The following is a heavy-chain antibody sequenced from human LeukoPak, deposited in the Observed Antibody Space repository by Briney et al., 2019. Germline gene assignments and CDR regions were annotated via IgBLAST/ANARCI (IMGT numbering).Heavy chain of an antibody. J-gene: IGHJ5*02. D-gene: IGHD2-2*01. Sequence: SETLSLTCTVSGDSISSYYWSWIRQPPGKGLEWIGYIYYSGSTNYNPSLKSRVTISVDTSKNQFSLKLSSVTAADTAVYYCALVPAAIYNWFDPWGQGTLVTVSS. V-gene: IGHV4-59*08. CDR2: IYYSGST. CDR3: ALVPAAIYNWFDP. CDR1: GDSISSYY.